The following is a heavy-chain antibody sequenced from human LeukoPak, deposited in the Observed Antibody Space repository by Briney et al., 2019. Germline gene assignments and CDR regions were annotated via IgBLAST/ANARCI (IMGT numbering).Heavy chain of an antibody. CDR3: ARVGSTMVRGVKTLDYDY. CDR1: GFTFSSYA. J-gene: IGHJ4*02. V-gene: IGHV3-21*01. Sequence: PGGSLRLSCAASGFTFSSYAMSWVRQAPGKGLEWVSSISSSSSYIYYADSVKGRFTISRDNAKNSLYLQMDSLRAEDTAVYYCARVGSTMVRGVKTLDYDYWGQGTLVTVSS. CDR2: ISSSSSYI. D-gene: IGHD3-10*01.